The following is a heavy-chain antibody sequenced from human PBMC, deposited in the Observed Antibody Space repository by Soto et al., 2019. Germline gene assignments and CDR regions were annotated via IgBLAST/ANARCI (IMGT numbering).Heavy chain of an antibody. J-gene: IGHJ4*01. CDR1: GFTLSSIG. CDR3: AKVRSGWYGGAFDY. Sequence: GGSLRLSCAASGFTLSSIGMHWVRQAPGKGLEWVALISYDGSTKYCADSVKGRFTVSRDVSKNTLYLQMNSLRIEDTAVYYCAKVRSGWYGGAFDYWGHGTVVTVSS. D-gene: IGHD6-19*01. CDR2: ISYDGSTK. V-gene: IGHV3-30*18.